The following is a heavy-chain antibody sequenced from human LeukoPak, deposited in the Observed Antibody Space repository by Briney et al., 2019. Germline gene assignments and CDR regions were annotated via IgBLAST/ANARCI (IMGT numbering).Heavy chain of an antibody. V-gene: IGHV1-8*01. CDR3: VRAVTDADFSGGYPNWFDP. CDR1: GYIFTNYE. Sequence: ASVKVSCQASGYIFTNYEINWVRQAAGQGLEWMGWIDPKRGNTVYAQKFRGGVTFTRDTSANTTYMELNSLGSEDTGLYYCVRAVTDADFSGGYPNWFDPWGQGTLVTVSS. CDR2: IDPKRGNT. D-gene: IGHD3-3*01. J-gene: IGHJ5*02.